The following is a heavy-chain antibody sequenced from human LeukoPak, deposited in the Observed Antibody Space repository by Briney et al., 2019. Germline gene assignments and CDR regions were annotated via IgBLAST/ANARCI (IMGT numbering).Heavy chain of an antibody. CDR3: ARRPYSTFDI. J-gene: IGHJ3*02. D-gene: IGHD6-13*01. Sequence: GSLRLSCAASGFTFSSYGMHWVRQAPGKGLEWIGSIYSGGSTYYNPSLKSRVAISVDTSKNQFSLKLSSVTAADTAVYCARRPYSTFDIWGQGTMVTVSS. CDR1: GFTFSSYG. V-gene: IGHV4-39*01. CDR2: IYSGGST.